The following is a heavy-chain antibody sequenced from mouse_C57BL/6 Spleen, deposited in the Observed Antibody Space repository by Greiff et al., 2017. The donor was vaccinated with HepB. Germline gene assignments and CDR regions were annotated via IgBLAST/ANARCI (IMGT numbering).Heavy chain of an antibody. Sequence: EVQVVESGGGLVKPGGSLKLSCAASGFTFSDYGMHWVRQAPEKGLEWVAYISSGSSTIYYADTVKGRFTISRDNAKNTLFLPMTSLRSEDTAMYYCARPGSSSWFAYWGQGTLVTVSA. CDR3: ARPGSSSWFAY. V-gene: IGHV5-17*01. CDR1: GFTFSDYG. J-gene: IGHJ3*01. D-gene: IGHD1-1*01. CDR2: ISSGSSTI.